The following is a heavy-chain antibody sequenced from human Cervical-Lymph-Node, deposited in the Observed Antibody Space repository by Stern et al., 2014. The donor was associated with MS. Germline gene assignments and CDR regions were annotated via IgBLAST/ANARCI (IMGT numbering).Heavy chain of an antibody. CDR2: IYYSGST. CDR1: GGSISTSNYY. Sequence: VQLLQSGPGLVKPSETLSLPCTVSGGSISTSNYYWGWIRQPPGKGLEWIGSIYYSGSTYYNPSLKSRVTIFVDTSTNQFSLKVSSVTAADTAVYYCARLGVRWFEDLYWGQGTLVTVSS. CDR3: ARLGVRWFEDLY. J-gene: IGHJ4*02. D-gene: IGHD3-10*01. V-gene: IGHV4-39*01.